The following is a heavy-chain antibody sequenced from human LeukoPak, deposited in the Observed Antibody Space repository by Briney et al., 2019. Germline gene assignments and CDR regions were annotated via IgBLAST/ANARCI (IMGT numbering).Heavy chain of an antibody. CDR2: LYHSGGT. Sequence: SETLSLTCIVSGGSISGYAWSWIRQPPGKGLEWIGFLYHSGGTNYSPPFKSRVTMSVDTSKNQFSLKLSSVTAADTAVYYCARGGYYYDSSAYLCYFDYWGQGTLVTVSS. V-gene: IGHV4-59*01. CDR1: GGSISGYA. J-gene: IGHJ4*02. CDR3: ARGGYYYDSSAYLCYFDY. D-gene: IGHD3-22*01.